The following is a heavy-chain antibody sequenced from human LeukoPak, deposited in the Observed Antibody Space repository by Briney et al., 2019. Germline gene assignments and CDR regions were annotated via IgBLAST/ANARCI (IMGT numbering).Heavy chain of an antibody. V-gene: IGHV4-39*01. Sequence: PSETLSLTCTVSGGSIRSSYYYWGWIRQPPGKGLEWIGSIYDSGSTYYNPSLKSRVTISVDTSKNQFSLKLNSVTAADTAMYYCAKGTKPVMTIPDYWGQGILVTVSS. CDR2: IYDSGST. CDR1: GGSIRSSYYY. J-gene: IGHJ4*02. D-gene: IGHD1/OR15-1a*01. CDR3: AKGTKPVMTIPDY.